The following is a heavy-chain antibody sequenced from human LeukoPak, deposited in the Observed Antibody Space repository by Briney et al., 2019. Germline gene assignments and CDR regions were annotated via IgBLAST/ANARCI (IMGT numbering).Heavy chain of an antibody. Sequence: GGSLRLSCAASGFTFSSYAMHWVRQAPGKGLEWVAVISYDGSNKYYADSVKGRFTISRDNSKNTLYLQMNSLRAEDTAVYYCASDSAYWGQGTLVTVSS. CDR3: ASDSAY. J-gene: IGHJ4*02. CDR1: GFTFSSYA. V-gene: IGHV3-30-3*01. CDR2: ISYDGSNK.